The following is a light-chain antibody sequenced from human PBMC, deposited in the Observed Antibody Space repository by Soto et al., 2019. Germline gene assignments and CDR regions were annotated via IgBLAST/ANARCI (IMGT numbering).Light chain of an antibody. CDR1: SSDIGSYNL. CDR3: CSYATSSTFVM. CDR2: EGT. J-gene: IGLJ3*02. Sequence: QSALTQPASVSGSPGQSITISCTGTSSDIGSYNLVSWYQQHPGKAPKLMIYEGTKRPSGVSNRFSGSKSGNTASLTISGLQADDEADYHCCSYATSSTFVMFGGGTKVTVL. V-gene: IGLV2-23*01.